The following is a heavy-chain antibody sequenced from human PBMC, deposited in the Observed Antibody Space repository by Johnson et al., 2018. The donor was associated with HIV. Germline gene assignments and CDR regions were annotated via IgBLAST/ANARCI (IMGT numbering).Heavy chain of an antibody. Sequence: VQLVESGGGLVQPGRSLRLSCAASVFTFSSYAMHWVRQAPGKGLEWVAVISYDGSNKYYADSVKGRFTISRDNSKNTLYLQMNSLRAEDTAVYYCARDAKVGYGDAFDIWGHGTMVTVSS. CDR3: ARDAKVGYGDAFDI. D-gene: IGHD5-12*01. V-gene: IGHV3-30-3*01. J-gene: IGHJ3*02. CDR1: VFTFSSYA. CDR2: ISYDGSNK.